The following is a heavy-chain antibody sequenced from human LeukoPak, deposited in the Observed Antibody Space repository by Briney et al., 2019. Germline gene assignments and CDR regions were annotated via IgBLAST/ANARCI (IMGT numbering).Heavy chain of an antibody. J-gene: IGHJ6*03. D-gene: IGHD5-24*01. V-gene: IGHV3-30*02. CDR3: AKDRNSYYYYMDV. CDR2: IRYDGSNK. Sequence: GGSLRLSCAASGFTFSSYAMSWVRQAPGKGLEWVAFIRYDGSNKYYADSVKGRFTISRDNSKNTLYLQMNSLRAEDTAVYYCAKDRNSYYYYMDVWGKGTTVTISS. CDR1: GFTFSSYA.